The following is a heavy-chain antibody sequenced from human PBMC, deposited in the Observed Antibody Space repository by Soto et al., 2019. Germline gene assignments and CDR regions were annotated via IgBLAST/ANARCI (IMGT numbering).Heavy chain of an antibody. J-gene: IGHJ4*02. V-gene: IGHV4-59*01. CDR3: ATRTYSYGLGGFDY. CDR2: IYYSGST. Sequence: SETLSLTCTVSGGSISSYYGSWIRQPPGKGLEWIGYIYYSGSTNYNPSLKSRVTISVDTSKNQFSLKLSSVTAADTAVYYCATRTYSYGLGGFDYWGQGTLVTVSS. CDR1: GGSISSYY. D-gene: IGHD5-18*01.